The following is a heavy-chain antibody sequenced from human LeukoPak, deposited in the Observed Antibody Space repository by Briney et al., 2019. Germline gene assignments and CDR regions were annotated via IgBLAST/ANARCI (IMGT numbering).Heavy chain of an antibody. D-gene: IGHD3-16*02. J-gene: IGHJ4*02. V-gene: IGHV3-48*02. CDR1: GFTFSSYS. CDR3: ARDRYDYVWGSYRYTFDY. CDR2: ISSSSSTI. Sequence: GGSLRLSCAASGFTFSSYSMNWVRQAPGKGLEWVSYISSSSSTIYYADSVKGRYTISRDNAKNSLYLQMNSLRDEDTAVYYCARDRYDYVWGSYRYTFDYWGQGTLVTVSS.